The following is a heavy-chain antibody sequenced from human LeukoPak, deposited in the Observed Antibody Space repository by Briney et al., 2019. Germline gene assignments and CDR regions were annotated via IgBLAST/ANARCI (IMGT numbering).Heavy chain of an antibody. CDR3: ARHERMHIVVVTVIDY. CDR1: GGSISSSSYY. D-gene: IGHD2-21*02. V-gene: IGHV4-39*01. J-gene: IGHJ4*02. Sequence: SETLSLTCTVSGGSISSSSYYWGWIRQPPGKGLEWIVSIYYSGSTYYNPSLKNRVTISVDTSKNQFSLKLTSVTAADTAVYCCARHERMHIVVVTVIDYWGQGTLVSVSS. CDR2: IYYSGST.